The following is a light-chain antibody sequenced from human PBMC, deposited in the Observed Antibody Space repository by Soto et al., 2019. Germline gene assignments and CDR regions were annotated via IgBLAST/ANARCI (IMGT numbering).Light chain of an antibody. Sequence: VLSQSPITLSLSPLELSTRCFSASQTRNNNYLAWYQHKSGQAPRLLIYGVYTRASGIPDRFSGSGSGTEFTLTITSLEPEDSAVYFCQHYGYSQWTFGQGTKVDIK. CDR3: QHYGYSQWT. CDR1: QTRNNNY. J-gene: IGKJ1*01. CDR2: GVY. V-gene: IGKV3-20*01.